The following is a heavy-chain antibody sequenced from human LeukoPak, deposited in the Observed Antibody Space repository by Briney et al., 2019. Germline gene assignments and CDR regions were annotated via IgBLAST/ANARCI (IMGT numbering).Heavy chain of an antibody. Sequence: GGSLRLSCVASGFIFRNYAMSWVRQAPGEGLEWVSGISDNGGGTYYADSVKGRFTISRDNSKNMLYLQMNSLRAEDTAVYYCAKESGALGTPLYDYWGQGILVTGSS. V-gene: IGHV3-23*01. D-gene: IGHD2-15*01. J-gene: IGHJ4*02. CDR2: ISDNGGGT. CDR1: GFIFRNYA. CDR3: AKESGALGTPLYDY.